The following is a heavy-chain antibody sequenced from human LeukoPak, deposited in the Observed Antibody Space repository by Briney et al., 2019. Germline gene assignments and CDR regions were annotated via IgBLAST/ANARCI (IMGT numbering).Heavy chain of an antibody. J-gene: IGHJ6*02. CDR1: GFSFSLYG. V-gene: IGHV3-33*01. CDR3: ARDHDLGYGMDV. Sequence: PGRSLRLSCGASGFSFSLYGMHWVRQAPGKGLEWVAVIWYDGSNKYYADSVKGRFTISRDNSKNTLYLQMNSLRAEDTAVYYCARDHDLGYGMDVWGQGTTVTVSS. CDR2: IWYDGSNK. D-gene: IGHD1-1*01.